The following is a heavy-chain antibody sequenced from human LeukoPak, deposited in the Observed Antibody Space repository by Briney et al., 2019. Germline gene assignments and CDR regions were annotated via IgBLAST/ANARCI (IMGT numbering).Heavy chain of an antibody. CDR2: IYYSGST. CDR1: GGSISSYY. D-gene: IGHD5-24*01. J-gene: IGHJ3*02. Sequence: PSETLSLTCTVSGGSISSYYWSWIRQPPGKGLEWIGYIYYSGSTNYNPSLKSRVTISVDTFKNQFSLKLSSVTAADTAVYYCARGHRSRDGYNWRAFDIWGQGTMVTVSS. V-gene: IGHV4-59*08. CDR3: ARGHRSRDGYNWRAFDI.